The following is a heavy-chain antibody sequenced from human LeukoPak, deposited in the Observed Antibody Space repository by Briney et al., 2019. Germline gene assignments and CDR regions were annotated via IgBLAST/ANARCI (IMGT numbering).Heavy chain of an antibody. J-gene: IGHJ4*02. V-gene: IGHV4-34*01. CDR1: GGSFSGSY. CDR3: ARVSISLFGVVTAHLDS. Sequence: PSETLSLTCGVSGGSFSGSYWGWIRQPPGKGLEWIGEINLSGSTNYNSSLTSRVTISLDTSKNQFSLNLRSVTTADTAVYYCARVSISLFGVVTAHLDSWGQGTLVAVSS. D-gene: IGHD3-3*01. CDR2: INLSGST.